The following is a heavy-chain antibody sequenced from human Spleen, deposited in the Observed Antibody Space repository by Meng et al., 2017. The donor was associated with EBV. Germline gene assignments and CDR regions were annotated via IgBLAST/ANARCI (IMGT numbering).Heavy chain of an antibody. CDR1: GYTFTSYG. Sequence: QAQLVPSGAEVQKPGXPVKVSCKASGYTFTSYGSSWLRQAPGQGLEWMGRISAYNGITNYAQNLQGRVTMTTDTSTSTAYMELRSLRSDDTAVYYCAREVVAALGFDYWGKGTMVTVS. CDR2: ISAYNGIT. V-gene: IGHV1-18*01. CDR3: AREVVAALGFDY. D-gene: IGHD2-15*01. J-gene: IGHJ4*02.